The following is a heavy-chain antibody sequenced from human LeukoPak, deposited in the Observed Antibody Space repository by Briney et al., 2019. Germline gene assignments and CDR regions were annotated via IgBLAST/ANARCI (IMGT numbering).Heavy chain of an antibody. CDR1: GGSISSYY. J-gene: IGHJ4*02. Sequence: PSETLSLTCTVPGGSISSYYWSWIRQPPGKGLEWIMSFYYGGSTNYTPSLRSRFTISVYTSKNQFTLKLSAVYAADTAVYYCARARFFDYWGRGTLVTVSS. D-gene: IGHD3-16*01. CDR2: FYYGGST. CDR3: ARARFFDY. V-gene: IGHV4-59*01.